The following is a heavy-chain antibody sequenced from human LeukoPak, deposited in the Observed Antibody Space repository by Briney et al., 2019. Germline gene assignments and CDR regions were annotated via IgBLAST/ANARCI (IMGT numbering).Heavy chain of an antibody. CDR1: GLTFSNAW. Sequence: PGGSLRLSCAASGLTFSNAWMSWVRQAPGKGLEWVGRIKRKSDGGTTDYAAPVKGRFTISRDDSKNTLYLQKNSLKSEDTAVYYCTTELDVRPNHYWGQGTLVTVSS. V-gene: IGHV3-15*01. D-gene: IGHD1-14*01. CDR3: TTELDVRPNHY. CDR2: IKRKSDGGTT. J-gene: IGHJ4*02.